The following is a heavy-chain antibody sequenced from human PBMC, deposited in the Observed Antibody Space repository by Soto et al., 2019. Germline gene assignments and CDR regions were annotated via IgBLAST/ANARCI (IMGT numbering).Heavy chain of an antibody. CDR3: ATALGRTRILEWFYGMDV. J-gene: IGHJ6*02. CDR2: FDPEDGET. Sequence: QVQLVQSGAEVKKPGASVKVSCKVSGYTLTELSMHWVRQAPGKGLEWMGGFDPEDGETIYAQKFQGRVTMTEDTSTDTAYMELSSLRSEDTAVYYCATALGRTRILEWFYGMDVWGQGTTVTVSS. CDR1: GYTLTELS. D-gene: IGHD3-3*01. V-gene: IGHV1-24*01.